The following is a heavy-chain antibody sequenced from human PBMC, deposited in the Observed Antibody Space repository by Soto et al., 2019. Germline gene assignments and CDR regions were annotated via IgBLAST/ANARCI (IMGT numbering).Heavy chain of an antibody. Sequence: VQLLESGGGLVQPGGSLRLSCATSGFTFSSYAMSWVRQAPVKGLEWVSGISVSGDSRYDADSVKGRFTISRDNSKRTLLLEMNILRAEDTAVYYCATIFRYGDPEYWGQGVVVTVSS. V-gene: IGHV3-23*01. D-gene: IGHD2-21*02. J-gene: IGHJ4*02. CDR1: GFTFSSYA. CDR2: ISVSGDSR. CDR3: ATIFRYGDPEY.